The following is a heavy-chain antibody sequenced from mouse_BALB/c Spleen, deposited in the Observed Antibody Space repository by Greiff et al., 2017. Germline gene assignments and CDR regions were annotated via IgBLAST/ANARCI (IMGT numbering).Heavy chain of an antibody. CDR1: GFTFSDYY. J-gene: IGHJ2*01. CDR3: ARGVVRAFDD. Sequence: EVQLVESGGGLVQPGGSLKLSCAASGFTFSDYYMYWVRQTPEKRLEWVASISDGGSNTYYPDSVKGRFTISRDNAKNNLYLQMISLKSEDTAMCYCARGVVRAFDDWGQGTTLTVSS. CDR2: ISDGGSNT. D-gene: IGHD1-1*02. V-gene: IGHV5-4*02.